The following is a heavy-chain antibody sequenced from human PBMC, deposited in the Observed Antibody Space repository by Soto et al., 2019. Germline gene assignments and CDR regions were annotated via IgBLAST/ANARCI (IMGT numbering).Heavy chain of an antibody. CDR2: INHSGST. V-gene: IGHV4-34*01. D-gene: IGHD5-18*01. J-gene: IGHJ6*02. CDR3: ARFYVDTANMDV. CDR1: GGSFSGYY. Sequence: PSETLSLTCAVYGGSFSGYYWSWIRQPPGKGLEWIGEINHSGSTNYNPSLKSRVTISVDTSKNQFSLKLSSVTAADTAMYYCARFYVDTANMDVWGQGTTVTVSS.